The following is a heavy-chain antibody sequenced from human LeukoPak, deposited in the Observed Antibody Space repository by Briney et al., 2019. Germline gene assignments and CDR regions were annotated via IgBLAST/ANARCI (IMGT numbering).Heavy chain of an antibody. J-gene: IGHJ4*02. CDR3: AKSTSSYSSGYQDY. Sequence: GGSLRLSCAASGFTFNSYAMQWVRQAPGKGLEYVSGISSDGDSTYYANSVKGRFIISRDNSKNMLYLQMGSLRAEDTAIYYCAKSTSSYSSGYQDYWGQGTLVTVSS. V-gene: IGHV3-64*01. D-gene: IGHD3-22*01. CDR2: ISSDGDST. CDR1: GFTFNSYA.